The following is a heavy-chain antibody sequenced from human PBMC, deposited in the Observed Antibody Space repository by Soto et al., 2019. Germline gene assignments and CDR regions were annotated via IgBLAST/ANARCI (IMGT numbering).Heavy chain of an antibody. J-gene: IGHJ6*02. Sequence: EVQLVESGGGLVQPGGSLRLSCASSGFTFSNYEMNWVHQAPGKGLEWVSYISSGGSTMYYADSVKGRITISRDNAKNSLYLQMNSLRAEDTAVYYCARDSGGMDVWGQGTTVTVSS. CDR1: GFTFSNYE. D-gene: IGHD3-10*01. CDR3: ARDSGGMDV. CDR2: ISSGGSTM. V-gene: IGHV3-48*03.